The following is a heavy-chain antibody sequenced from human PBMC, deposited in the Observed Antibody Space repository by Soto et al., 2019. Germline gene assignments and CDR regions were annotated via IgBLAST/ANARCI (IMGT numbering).Heavy chain of an antibody. D-gene: IGHD4-17*01. V-gene: IGHV3-30-3*01. CDR2: ISYDGSNK. Sequence: VGSLRLSCAASGFTFSSYAMHWVRQAPGKGLEWVAVISYDGSNKYYADSVKGRFTISRDNSKNTLYLQMNSLRAEDTAVYYCARAVDYGGNSGGHYWGQGTLVTVSS. CDR3: ARAVDYGGNSGGHY. J-gene: IGHJ4*02. CDR1: GFTFSSYA.